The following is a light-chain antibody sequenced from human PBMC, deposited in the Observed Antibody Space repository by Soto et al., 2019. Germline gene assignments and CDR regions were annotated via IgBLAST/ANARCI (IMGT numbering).Light chain of an antibody. Sequence: DLQMTQSTSTLSASVGDRVTITCRASQSISSWLAWYQQKQGKAPKLLIYKASTLKSGVPSRFSGSVSGTEGTITISSLKPDDGSTYDCQHSNSYSEAFGQGTKVDI. CDR2: KAS. CDR1: QSISSW. V-gene: IGKV1-5*03. J-gene: IGKJ1*01. CDR3: QHSNSYSEA.